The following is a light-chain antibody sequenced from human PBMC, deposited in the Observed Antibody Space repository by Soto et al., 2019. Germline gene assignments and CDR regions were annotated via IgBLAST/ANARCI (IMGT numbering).Light chain of an antibody. CDR3: SSYTTSSTYV. CDR1: SSDVGGYNY. J-gene: IGLJ1*01. Sequence: QSVLTQPASVSGSPGQSITISCTGTSSDVGGYNYVSWYQQHPGKAPKLMIYEVSNRPSGVSNRFSGSKSGNTASLTISGLQAEDEADCYCSSYTTSSTYVFATGTKVTVL. CDR2: EVS. V-gene: IGLV2-14*01.